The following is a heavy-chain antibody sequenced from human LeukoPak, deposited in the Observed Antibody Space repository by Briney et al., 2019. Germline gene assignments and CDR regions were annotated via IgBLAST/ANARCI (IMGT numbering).Heavy chain of an antibody. CDR2: IYYSGST. CDR1: GGSISSSSYY. J-gene: IGHJ4*02. D-gene: IGHD1-7*01. CDR3: ARENNWNYRGFDY. V-gene: IGHV4-39*07. Sequence: PSETLSLTCTVSGGSISSSSYYWGWIRQPPGKGLEWIGSIYYSGSTYYNPSLKSRVTISIDTSKNQFSLKLSPVTAADTAVYYCARENNWNYRGFDYWGQGTLVTVSS.